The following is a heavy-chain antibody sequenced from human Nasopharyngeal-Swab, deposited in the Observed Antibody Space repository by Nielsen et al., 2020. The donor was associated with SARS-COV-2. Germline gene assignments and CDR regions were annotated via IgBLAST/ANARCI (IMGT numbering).Heavy chain of an antibody. CDR1: GYTFTGYY. Sequence: VKVSCKASGYTFTGYYMHWVRQAPGQGLEWMGRINPNSGGTNYAQKFQGRVTMTRDTSISTAYMELSRLRSDDTAVYYCARGMGGVVVVAAMELDYWGQGTLVTVSS. CDR3: ARGMGGVVVVAAMELDY. CDR2: INPNSGGT. V-gene: IGHV1-2*06. J-gene: IGHJ4*02. D-gene: IGHD2-15*01.